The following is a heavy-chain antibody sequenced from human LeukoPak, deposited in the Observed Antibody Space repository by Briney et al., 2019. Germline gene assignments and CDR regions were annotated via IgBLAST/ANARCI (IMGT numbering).Heavy chain of an antibody. CDR3: ATDCSGSFDY. Sequence: RGSLRLSCAASGFTFSSYSMNWVRQAPGKGLEWVSYISSSSSTIYYADSVKGRFTISRDNAKNSLYLQMNSLRAEDTAVYYCATDCSGSFDYWGQGTLVTVSS. CDR2: ISSSSSTI. D-gene: IGHD2-15*01. CDR1: GFTFSSYS. J-gene: IGHJ4*02. V-gene: IGHV3-48*01.